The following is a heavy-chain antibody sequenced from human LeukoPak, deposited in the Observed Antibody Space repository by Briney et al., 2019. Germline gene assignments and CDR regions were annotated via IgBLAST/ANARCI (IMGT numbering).Heavy chain of an antibody. CDR2: IKQDGSEK. J-gene: IGHJ2*01. Sequence: GGSLRLSCAASGFTFSSYWMSWVRQAPGNGLEWVANIKQDGSEKYYVDSVKGRFTISRDNAKNSLFLQMNSLRAEDTAVYYCARKGSSGYYALWYFDFWGRGTLVTVSS. CDR1: GFTFSSYW. V-gene: IGHV3-7*01. D-gene: IGHD3-22*01. CDR3: ARKGSSGYYALWYFDF.